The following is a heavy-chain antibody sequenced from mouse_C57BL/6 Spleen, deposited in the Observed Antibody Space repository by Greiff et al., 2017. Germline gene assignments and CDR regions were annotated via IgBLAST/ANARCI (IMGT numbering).Heavy chain of an antibody. Sequence: QVQLQQPGAELVRPGTSVKLSCKASGYTFTSYWMHWVKQRPGQGLEWIGVIDPSDSYTNYNQKFKSKATLTVDTSSSTAYMQLSSLTSEDSAVDYCARRDYYGSSYAMDYWGQGTSVTVSS. J-gene: IGHJ4*01. CDR1: GYTFTSYW. CDR2: IDPSDSYT. CDR3: ARRDYYGSSYAMDY. V-gene: IGHV1-59*01. D-gene: IGHD1-1*01.